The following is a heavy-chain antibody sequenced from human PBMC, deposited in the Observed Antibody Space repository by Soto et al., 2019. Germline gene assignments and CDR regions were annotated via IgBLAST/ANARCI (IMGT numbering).Heavy chain of an antibody. CDR3: TGPGIAAAGTWFDP. D-gene: IGHD6-13*01. V-gene: IGHV3-49*03. J-gene: IGHJ5*02. CDR1: GFTFGDYA. Sequence: GGSLRLSCTASGFTFGDYAMSWFRQAPGKGLEWVGFIRSKAYGGTTEYAASVKGRFTISRDDSESIAYLQMNSLKTEDTAVYYCTGPGIAAAGTWFDPWGQGTLVTVSS. CDR2: IRSKAYGGTT.